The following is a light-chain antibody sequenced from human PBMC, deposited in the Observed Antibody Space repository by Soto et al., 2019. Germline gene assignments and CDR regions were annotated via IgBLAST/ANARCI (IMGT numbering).Light chain of an antibody. V-gene: IGKV2-28*01. CDR1: QSLLHSNEYNY. Sequence: DIVLTQSPLSLPVTPGEPASISCRSSQSLLHSNEYNYLDWYLRNPGQSPQLLIYLGSNRASGVPDRFSGSGSVTDFTLKISRVEAEDVGVYYCMHALHIPITFGQGTRLEIK. CDR3: MHALHIPIT. J-gene: IGKJ5*01. CDR2: LGS.